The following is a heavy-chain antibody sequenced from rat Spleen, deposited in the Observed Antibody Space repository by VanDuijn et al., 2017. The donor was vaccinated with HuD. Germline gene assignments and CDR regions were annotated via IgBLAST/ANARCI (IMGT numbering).Heavy chain of an antibody. V-gene: IGHV2-15*01. CDR2: IWSGGST. CDR3: VRSRGYSSPDY. D-gene: IGHD1-2*01. Sequence: QVQLKESGPGLVQPSQTLSLTCTVAGFPLTSYNVHWVRQPPGKGLEWIGTIWSGGSTDYSSALKSRLSITRDTSKSQLLLKMNSLQTEDTAMYFCVRSRGYSSPDYWGQGVMVTVSS. J-gene: IGHJ2*01. CDR1: GFPLTSYN.